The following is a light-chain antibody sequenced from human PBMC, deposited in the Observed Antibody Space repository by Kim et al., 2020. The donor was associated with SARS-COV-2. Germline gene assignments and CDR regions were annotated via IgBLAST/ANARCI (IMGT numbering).Light chain of an antibody. CDR1: SSDVGGYNY. CDR2: DVS. CDR3: CSYAGSYTWV. Sequence: GQPVTISSTGTSSDVGGYNYVSWYQQHPGKAPKLMIYDVSKRPSGVPDRFSGSKSGNTASLTISGLQAEDEADYYCCSYAGSYTWVFGGGTQLTVL. V-gene: IGLV2-11*01. J-gene: IGLJ3*02.